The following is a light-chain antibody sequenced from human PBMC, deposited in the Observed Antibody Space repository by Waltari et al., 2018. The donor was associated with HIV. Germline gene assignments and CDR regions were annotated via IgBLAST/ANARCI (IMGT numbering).Light chain of an antibody. CDR1: SSDVGSYNL. V-gene: IGLV2-23*02. CDR3: CSYAGSSTFV. Sequence: QSALTQPASVSGSPGQSITISCHGTSSDVGSYNLFSWYQQHPGKAPKPMIYEVSKRPSGISDRFSGSKSGNTASLTISGLQAEDEADYYCCSYAGSSTFVFGGGTKLTVL. J-gene: IGLJ3*02. CDR2: EVS.